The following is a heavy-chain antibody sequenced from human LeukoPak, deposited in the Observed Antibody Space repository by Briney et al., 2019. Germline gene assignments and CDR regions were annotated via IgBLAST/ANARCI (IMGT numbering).Heavy chain of an antibody. D-gene: IGHD5-12*01. J-gene: IGHJ4*02. CDR3: AKAIGNSGYDPSDY. CDR2: ISDTGGGT. CDR1: GFTFNYYA. Sequence: GGSLRLSCAASGFTFNYYAMTWVRQAPGKGLEWVSVISDTGGGTYYADSVKGRFTISRDNSKNTLYLQMNSLRAEDTAVCYCAKAIGNSGYDPSDYWGQGTLVTVSS. V-gene: IGHV3-23*01.